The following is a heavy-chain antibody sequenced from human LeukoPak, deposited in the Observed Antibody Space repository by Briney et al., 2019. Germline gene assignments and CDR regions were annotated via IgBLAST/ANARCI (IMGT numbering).Heavy chain of an antibody. CDR3: ARDGSGMGDFDY. CDR1: GFTFSSYA. Sequence: TGGSLRLSCAASGFTFSSYAMHWVRQAPGKGLEWVAVISYDGSNKYYADSVKGRFTISRDNSKNTLYLQMNSLRAEDTAVYYCARDGSGMGDFDYWGQGTLVTVSS. D-gene: IGHD3-10*01. J-gene: IGHJ4*02. CDR2: ISYDGSNK. V-gene: IGHV3-30-3*01.